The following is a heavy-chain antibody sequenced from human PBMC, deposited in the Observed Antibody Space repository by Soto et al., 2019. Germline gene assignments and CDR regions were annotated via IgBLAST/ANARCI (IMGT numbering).Heavy chain of an antibody. J-gene: IGHJ5*02. CDR3: ARHTRNQFDP. CDR2: IYYSERTSYNSGST. V-gene: IGHV4-39*01. Sequence: ETLSLTCTVSGDSMTSSSYYWGWIRQPPGKGLEWIGSIYYSERTSYNSGSTYYSPSLKSRVTISGDTSKSQFSLKLSSVTAADTAVYYCARHTRNQFDPWGQGTLVTSPQ. CDR1: GDSMTSSSYY.